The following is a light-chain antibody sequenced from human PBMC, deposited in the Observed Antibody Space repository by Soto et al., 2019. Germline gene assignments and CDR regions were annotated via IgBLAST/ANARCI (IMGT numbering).Light chain of an antibody. CDR2: ATS. J-gene: IGKJ2*01. CDR1: QTISSN. CDR3: QHTYNTPPT. Sequence: DIQMTQSPSSLSASVGDEVTITCRASQTISSNLNWYQHKPGKAPKLLIFATSSLQTGVPSRFCGRGSGTEFTLTITSLQPEDFATYYCQHTYNTPPTFGQGTNLEIK. V-gene: IGKV1-39*01.